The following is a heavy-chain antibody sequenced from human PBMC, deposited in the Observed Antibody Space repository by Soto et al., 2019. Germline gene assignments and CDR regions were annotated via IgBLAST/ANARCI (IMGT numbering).Heavy chain of an antibody. CDR3: ASLAFCEQNYNYYYYYYMDV. V-gene: IGHV4-39*01. CDR1: GVSISSSSYY. D-gene: IGHD2-15*01. Sequence: QLQLQESGPGLVKPSETLSLTCTVSGVSISSSSYYWGWIRQPPGKGLEWIGSIYYSGSTYYNPSLKSPVTISVDTCKTQFSLKLSSVTAADTAVYYCASLAFCEQNYNYYYYYYMDVWGKGTTVTVSS. CDR2: IYYSGST. J-gene: IGHJ6*03.